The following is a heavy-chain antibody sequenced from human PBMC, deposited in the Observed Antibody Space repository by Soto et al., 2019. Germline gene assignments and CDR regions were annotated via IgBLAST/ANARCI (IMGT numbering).Heavy chain of an antibody. J-gene: IGHJ6*02. CDR3: ARDTAVYSSLALIRYYYGMDV. Sequence: QVQLVQSGAEVKKPGASVKVSCKASGYTFTSYGISWVRQAPGQGLEWMGWISAYNGNTNYAQKLQGRVTMTTDTSTSTAYMELRSLRSDDTAVYYSARDTAVYSSLALIRYYYGMDVWGQGTTFTVSS. CDR1: GYTFTSYG. D-gene: IGHD6-6*01. CDR2: ISAYNGNT. V-gene: IGHV1-18*01.